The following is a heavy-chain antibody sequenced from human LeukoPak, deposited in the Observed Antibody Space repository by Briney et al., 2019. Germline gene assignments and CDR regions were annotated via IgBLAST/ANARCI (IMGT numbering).Heavy chain of an antibody. V-gene: IGHV4-59*01. CDR1: GGSISSYY. J-gene: IGHJ6*02. Sequence: PSETLSLTCSVSGGSISSYYWNWIRQSPGKGLEWIGYIYYSGRTNYTPSLKSRVTISLDTSKNQFSLKMSSVTAADTAVYFCARGEGSSLYYFYGMDIWGQGTTVIVSS. D-gene: IGHD6-6*01. CDR2: IYYSGRT. CDR3: ARGEGSSLYYFYGMDI.